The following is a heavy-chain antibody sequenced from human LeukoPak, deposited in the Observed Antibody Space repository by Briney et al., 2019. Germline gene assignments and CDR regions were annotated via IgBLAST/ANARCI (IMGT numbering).Heavy chain of an antibody. V-gene: IGHV3-74*01. D-gene: IGHD1-26*01. Sequence: GGSLRLSCAGSGFTLSSNWMHRVRQAPGKGLVWVSRFYSDGSRTNYVDSVKGRFTISGDNAKNTQYLQMNSLRADDTAVYYCARSGRGGAFDIWGQGTMVTVSS. CDR3: ARSGRGGAFDI. CDR2: FYSDGSRT. J-gene: IGHJ3*02. CDR1: GFTLSSNW.